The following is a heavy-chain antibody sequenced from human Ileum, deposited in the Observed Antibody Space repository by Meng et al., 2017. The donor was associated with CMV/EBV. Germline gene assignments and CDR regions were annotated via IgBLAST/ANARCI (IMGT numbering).Heavy chain of an antibody. Sequence: GGSLRLSCAASGFTFSSYAMSWVRQAPGKGLEWVSSISGSGGSTYYADSVKGRFTISRDNSKNTLFLQMNSLRAEDTAVYYCAKVWSCSGYDGAPDYWGQGTLVTVSS. CDR1: GFTFSSYA. J-gene: IGHJ4*02. D-gene: IGHD5-12*01. CDR2: ISGSGGST. V-gene: IGHV3-23*01. CDR3: AKVWSCSGYDGAPDY.